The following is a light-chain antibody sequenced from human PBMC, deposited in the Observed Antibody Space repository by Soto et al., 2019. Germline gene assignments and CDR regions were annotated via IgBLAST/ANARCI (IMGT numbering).Light chain of an antibody. V-gene: IGKV3-20*01. J-gene: IGKJ5*01. CDR3: QQYGSSPPIT. CDR2: ATS. Sequence: EIVLTQSPGALSLSPGERATLSCRASQSVSSGYLAWYQQKPGQAPRLLIFATSRRATGIPDRFSGSGSGTDFTLTISRLEPEDVAVYYCQQYGSSPPITSGQGTRLEIK. CDR1: QSVSSGY.